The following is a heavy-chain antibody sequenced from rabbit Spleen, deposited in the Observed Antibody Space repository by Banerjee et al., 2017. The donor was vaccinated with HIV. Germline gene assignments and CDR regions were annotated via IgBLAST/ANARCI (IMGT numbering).Heavy chain of an antibody. V-gene: IGHV1S7*01. D-gene: IGHD8-1*01. J-gene: IGHJ4*01. CDR2: IDPLFGIT. CDR3: ARDDTGSSNYVL. CDR1: GFTLSSYY. Sequence: QLKESGGGLVQPGGSLKLYCKASGFTLSSYYMNWVRQAPGKGLEWIGYIDPLFGITYYANWVNGRFSISRENAQNTVFLQMTSLTAADTATYFCARDDTGSSNYVLWGQGTRSPS.